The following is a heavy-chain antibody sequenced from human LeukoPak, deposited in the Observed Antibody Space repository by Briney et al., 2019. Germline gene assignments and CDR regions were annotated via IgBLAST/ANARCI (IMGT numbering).Heavy chain of an antibody. J-gene: IGHJ5*02. V-gene: IGHV4-59*01. CDR3: ARHDFWSGYGYNWFDP. Sequence: PSETLSLTCTVSGGSISSYYWSWIRQPPGKGLEWIGYIYYSGSTNYNPSLKSRVTISVDTSKNQFSLRLSSVTAADTAVYYCARHDFWSGYGYNWFDPWGQGTLVTVSS. CDR2: IYYSGST. CDR1: GGSISSYY. D-gene: IGHD3-3*01.